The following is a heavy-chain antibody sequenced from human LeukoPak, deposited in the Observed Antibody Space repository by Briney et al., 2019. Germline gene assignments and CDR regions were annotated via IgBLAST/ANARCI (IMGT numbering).Heavy chain of an antibody. CDR3: AREEALEITMVRGVIYTYYYYYGMDV. CDR2: INSDGSST. Sequence: AGGSLRLSCAASGFTFSSYWMHWVRQAPGKGLVWVSRINSDGSSTGYADSVKGRFTISRDNAKNTLYLQMNSLRAEDTAVYYCAREEALEITMVRGVIYTYYYYYGMDVWGQGTTVTVSS. CDR1: GFTFSSYW. V-gene: IGHV3-74*01. D-gene: IGHD3-10*01. J-gene: IGHJ6*02.